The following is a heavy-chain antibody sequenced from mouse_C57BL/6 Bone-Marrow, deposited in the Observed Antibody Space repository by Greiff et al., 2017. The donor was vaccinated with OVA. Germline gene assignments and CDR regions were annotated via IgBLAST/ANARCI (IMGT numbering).Heavy chain of an antibody. D-gene: IGHD1-1*01. V-gene: IGHV5-6*01. CDR2: ISSGGSYT. Sequence: VKLQESGGDLVKPGGSLKLSCAASGFTFSSYGMSWVRQTPDKRLECVATISSGGSYTYYPDSVKGRFTISRDNAKNTLYLQMSSLKSEDTAMYYCARPNYYGSSLAYWGQGTLVTVSA. CDR1: GFTFSSYG. J-gene: IGHJ3*01. CDR3: ARPNYYGSSLAY.